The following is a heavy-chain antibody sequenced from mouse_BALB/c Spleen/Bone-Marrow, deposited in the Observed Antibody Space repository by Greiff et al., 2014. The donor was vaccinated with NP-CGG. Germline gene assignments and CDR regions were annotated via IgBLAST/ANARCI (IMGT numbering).Heavy chain of an antibody. J-gene: IGHJ2*01. V-gene: IGHV14-3*02. D-gene: IGHD1-1*01. CDR3: AIYYYGHYFDY. CDR1: GFNIKDTY. CDR2: IDPANGNT. Sequence: EVQLQQSGAELVKPGASVKLSCKASGFNIKDTYMHWVKQRPEQGLEWIGRIDPANGNTKYDQKFQGKATITADPYSNASSLQLISLPSENTAVYYFAIYYYGHYFDYWGQGTTLTVSS.